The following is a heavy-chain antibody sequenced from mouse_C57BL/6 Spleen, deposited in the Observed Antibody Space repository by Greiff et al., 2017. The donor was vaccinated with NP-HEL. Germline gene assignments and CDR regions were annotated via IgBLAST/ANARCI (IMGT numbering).Heavy chain of an antibody. CDR3: ARHYYGSSYWFAY. J-gene: IGHJ3*01. D-gene: IGHD1-1*01. CDR2: ISSGGSYT. V-gene: IGHV5-6*01. CDR1: GFTFSSYG. Sequence: DVQLQESGGDLVKPGGSLKLSCAASGFTFSSYGMSWVRQTPDKRLEWVATISSGGSYTYYPDSVKGRFTISRDNAKNTLYLQMSSLKSEDTAMYYCARHYYGSSYWFAYWGQGTLVTVSA.